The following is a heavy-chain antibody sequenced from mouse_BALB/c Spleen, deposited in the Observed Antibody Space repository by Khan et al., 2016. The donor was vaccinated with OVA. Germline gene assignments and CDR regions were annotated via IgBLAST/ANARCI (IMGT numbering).Heavy chain of an antibody. J-gene: IGHJ3*01. CDR3: NTGDGYSAWFAY. Sequence: EVQLQESGAELVRSGASVKLSCTASGFNIKYYYMHWVKQRPEQGLEWIGWIDPENGNTEYAPQFQDKATMTADTSSNTAYLQLSSLTSEDTAVYYCNTGDGYSAWFAYWGQGLWSLSLQ. CDR2: IDPENGNT. V-gene: IGHV14-4*02. CDR1: GFNIKYYY. D-gene: IGHD2-3*01.